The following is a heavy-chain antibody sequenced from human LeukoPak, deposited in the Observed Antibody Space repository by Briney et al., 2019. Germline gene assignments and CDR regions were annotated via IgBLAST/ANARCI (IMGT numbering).Heavy chain of an antibody. D-gene: IGHD1-26*01. Sequence: SETLSLTCTVSSGSINSYYWSWIRQPPGKGLEWIGNIYYSGDTYYNPSLKSRVAISVDPSKNQFSLKMSSVTAADTAVYYCASVGPTGDWFDPWGQGTLVSVSS. CDR2: IYYSGDT. V-gene: IGHV4-59*04. CDR3: ASVGPTGDWFDP. J-gene: IGHJ5*02. CDR1: SGSINSYY.